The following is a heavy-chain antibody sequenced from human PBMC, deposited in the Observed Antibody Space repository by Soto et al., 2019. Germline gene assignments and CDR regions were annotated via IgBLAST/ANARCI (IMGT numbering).Heavy chain of an antibody. CDR1: GYSFTSYW. CDR2: IDPSDSYT. D-gene: IGHD3-9*01. V-gene: IGHV5-10-1*01. J-gene: IGHJ4*02. CDR3: AIHRPFDWLLSLDY. Sequence: PGESPKISCKGSGYSFTSYWISWVRQMPGKGLEWMGRIDPSDSYTNYSPSFQGHVTISADKSISTAYLQWSSLKASDTAMYYCAIHRPFDWLLSLDYWGQGTLVTVSS.